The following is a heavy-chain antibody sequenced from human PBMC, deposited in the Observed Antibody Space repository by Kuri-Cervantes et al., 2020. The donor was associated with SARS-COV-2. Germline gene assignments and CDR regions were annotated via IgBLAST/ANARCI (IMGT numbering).Heavy chain of an antibody. D-gene: IGHD1-20*01. CDR1: GFTFRSYW. CDR2: IKQDGSEK. Sequence: GGSLRLSCAASGFTFRSYWMTWVRQAPGKGLEWVANIKQDGSEKYYVDSVKGRFTISRDNAKNSLYLQMNSLRAEDTAVYYCAKDKKITGMGYYYFMDVWGKGTTVTVSS. V-gene: IGHV3-7*01. CDR3: AKDKKITGMGYYYFMDV. J-gene: IGHJ6*03.